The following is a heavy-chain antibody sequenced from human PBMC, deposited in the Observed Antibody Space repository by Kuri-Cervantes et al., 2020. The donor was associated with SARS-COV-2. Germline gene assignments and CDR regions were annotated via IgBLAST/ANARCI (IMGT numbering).Heavy chain of an antibody. D-gene: IGHD3-3*01. CDR2: ISPYNGRT. V-gene: IGHV1-18*01. CDR1: GYTFTSYS. Sequence: ASVKFSCKASGYTFTSYSITWVRQAPGQGLEWMGWISPYNGRTHYAQNLQDRVTMTTDTATSTAYMELRSLRSDDTAVYYCARGRETYDFWSGYYHHSMSDYWGQGTLVTVSS. CDR3: ARGRETYDFWSGYYHHSMSDY. J-gene: IGHJ4*02.